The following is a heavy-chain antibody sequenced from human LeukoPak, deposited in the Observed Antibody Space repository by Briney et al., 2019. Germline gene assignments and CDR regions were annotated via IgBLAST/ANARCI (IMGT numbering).Heavy chain of an antibody. CDR3: ARRRGYYYDSSGFNDAFDI. CDR2: IYHSGST. V-gene: IGHV4-38-2*01. Sequence: KPSETLSLTCAVSGYSISSYYWSWIRQPPGKGLEWIGSIYHSGSTYYNPSLKSRVTISVDTSKNQFSLKLSSVTAADTAVYYCARRRGYYYDSSGFNDAFDIWGQGTMVTVSS. D-gene: IGHD3-22*01. CDR1: GYSISSYY. J-gene: IGHJ3*02.